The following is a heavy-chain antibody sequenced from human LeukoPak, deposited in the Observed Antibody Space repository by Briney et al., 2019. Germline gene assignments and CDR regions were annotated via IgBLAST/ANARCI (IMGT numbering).Heavy chain of an antibody. Sequence: PSETLSLTCAVYGGSFSGYYWSWIRQPPGKGLEWIGEINHSGSTNYNPSLKSRVTISVDTSKNQFSLKLSSVTAADTAVYYCARGRGAATVTTESDYWGQGTLVTVSS. V-gene: IGHV4-34*01. CDR3: ARGRGAATVTTESDY. D-gene: IGHD4-17*01. CDR1: GGSFSGYY. J-gene: IGHJ4*02. CDR2: INHSGST.